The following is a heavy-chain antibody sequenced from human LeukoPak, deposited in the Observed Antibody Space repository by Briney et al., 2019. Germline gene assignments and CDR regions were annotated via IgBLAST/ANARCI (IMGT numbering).Heavy chain of an antibody. CDR3: ARGRGDYVWGSYRPFDY. J-gene: IGHJ4*02. D-gene: IGHD3-16*02. CDR1: GGSFSGYY. CDR2: INHSGST. Sequence: SETLSLTCAVYGGSFSGYYWSWIRQPPGKGLEWIGEINHSGSTNYNPSLKSRVTISVDTSKNKFSLKLSSVTAADTAVYYCARGRGDYVWGSYRPFDYWGQGTLVTVSS. V-gene: IGHV4-34*01.